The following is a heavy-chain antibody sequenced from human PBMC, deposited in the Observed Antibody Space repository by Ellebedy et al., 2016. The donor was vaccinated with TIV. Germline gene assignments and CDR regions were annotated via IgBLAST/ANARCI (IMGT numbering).Heavy chain of an antibody. CDR1: GGSFSGYY. D-gene: IGHD3-10*01. CDR2: INHSGST. V-gene: IGHV4-34*01. Sequence: SETLSLTXAVYGGSFSGYYWSWIRQPPGKGLEWIGEINHSGSTNYNPSLKSRVTISVDTSKNQFSLKLSSVTAADTAVYYCARDREGDYGMDVWGQGTTVTVSS. J-gene: IGHJ6*02. CDR3: ARDREGDYGMDV.